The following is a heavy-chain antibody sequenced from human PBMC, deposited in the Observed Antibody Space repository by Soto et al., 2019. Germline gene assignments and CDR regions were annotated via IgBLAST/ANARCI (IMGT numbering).Heavy chain of an antibody. CDR1: GYTLTSYY. J-gene: IGHJ4*02. D-gene: IGHD5-12*01. CDR3: ARAVEMATTHFDY. CDR2: INPSGGST. Sequence: GSMKGSFKASGYTLTSYYMHRVGQGPGQGLEWMGIINPSGGSTSYAQKFQGRVTMTRDTSTSTVYMELSSLRSEDTAVYYCARAVEMATTHFDYWGQGTLVTVSS. V-gene: IGHV1-46*01.